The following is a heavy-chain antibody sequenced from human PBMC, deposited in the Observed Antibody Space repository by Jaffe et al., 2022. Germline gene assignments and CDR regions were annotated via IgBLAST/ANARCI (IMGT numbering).Heavy chain of an antibody. J-gene: IGHJ5*02. CDR2: IRRRGDNDAT. CDR1: GFTFSDFP. D-gene: IGHD3-10*01. CDR3: LRQLLGSAGFDP. Sequence: EVQLVESGGALVQPGGSLKLSCVASGFTFSDFPIHWVRQAPGRGLEWVGRIRRRGDNDATGYGESVKGRVTISRDDSKNTAYLQMNSLETADTAVYYCLRQLLGSAGFDPWGQGTLVTVSS. V-gene: IGHV3-73*02.